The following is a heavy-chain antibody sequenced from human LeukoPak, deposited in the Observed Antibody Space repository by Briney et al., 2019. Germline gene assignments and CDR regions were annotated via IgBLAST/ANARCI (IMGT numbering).Heavy chain of an antibody. CDR3: ARGEFIGGKHLDY. Sequence: SETLSLTCAVYGGSFSGYYWSWIRQPPGKGLEWIGEINHSGSTNYNPSLKSRVTISVDTSKNQFSLKLSSVTAADTAVYYCARGEFIGGKHLDYWGQGTLVTVSS. CDR1: GGSFSGYY. D-gene: IGHD4-23*01. J-gene: IGHJ4*02. V-gene: IGHV4-34*01. CDR2: INHSGST.